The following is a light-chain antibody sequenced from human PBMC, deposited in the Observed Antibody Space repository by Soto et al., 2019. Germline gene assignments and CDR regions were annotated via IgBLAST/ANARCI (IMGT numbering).Light chain of an antibody. Sequence: EIVLTQSPGTLSLSPGERATLSCRASQSVSSTYLAWYQQRPGQAPRLLIFGASSRATGIPDRFSGSGSGTAFTLTVGRLEPEDFAVYFCQQYGTSPVTFGQGTRLEIK. CDR2: GAS. CDR3: QQYGTSPVT. J-gene: IGKJ5*01. V-gene: IGKV3-20*01. CDR1: QSVSSTY.